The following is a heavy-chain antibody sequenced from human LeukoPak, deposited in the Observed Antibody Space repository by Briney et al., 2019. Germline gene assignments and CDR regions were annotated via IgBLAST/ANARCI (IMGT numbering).Heavy chain of an antibody. Sequence: PSETLSLSCTVSGGSISSSSYYWAWIRQPPGKGLEWIGSSSYSGSPYYNPSLKSRVTISVDTSKNQFSLKLSSVTAADTAVYYCARGRGYCSGGSCSRFYYFDYWGQGTLVTVSS. CDR3: ARGRGYCSGGSCSRFYYFDY. CDR2: SSYSGSP. D-gene: IGHD2-15*01. CDR1: GGSISSSSYY. J-gene: IGHJ4*02. V-gene: IGHV4-39*07.